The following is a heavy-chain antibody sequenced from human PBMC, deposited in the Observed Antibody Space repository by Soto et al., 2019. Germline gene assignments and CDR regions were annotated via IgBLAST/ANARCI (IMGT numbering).Heavy chain of an antibody. CDR1: GVTFNRQD. D-gene: IGHD5-18*01. V-gene: IGHV1-24*01. CDR2: FDPEDGET. J-gene: IGHJ4*02. CDR3: ATLPLSYGLSRAFDY. Sequence: ASVKVSCKASGVTFNRQDMRWVRQAPGQGLEWMGGFDPEDGETIYAQKFQGRVTMTEDTSTDTAYMELSSLRSEDTAVYYCATLPLSYGLSRAFDYWGQGTLVTVSS.